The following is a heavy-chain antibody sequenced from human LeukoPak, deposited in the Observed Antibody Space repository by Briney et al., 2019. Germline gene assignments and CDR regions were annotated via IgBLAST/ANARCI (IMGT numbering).Heavy chain of an antibody. D-gene: IGHD3-9*01. CDR1: GFTFSGYS. CDR2: IVTSGSTI. V-gene: IGHV3-48*02. J-gene: IGHJ6*02. Sequence: PGGSLRLSCAASGFTFSGYSMNWVRQAPGKGLEWVSYIVTSGSTIYYADSVKGRFTISRDNAKNSLYLQMNSLRDEDTAVYYCARMYILTYYYGLDVWGQGTTVTVSS. CDR3: ARMYILTYYYGLDV.